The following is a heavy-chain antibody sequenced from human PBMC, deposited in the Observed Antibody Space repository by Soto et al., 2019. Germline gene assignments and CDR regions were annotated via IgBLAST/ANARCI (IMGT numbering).Heavy chain of an antibody. V-gene: IGHV1-18*01. CDR1: GYTFTSYG. CDR3: ARGFTDYGDYLTWFDP. Sequence: GASVKVSCKASGYTFTSYGISWVRQAPGQGLEWMGWISAYNGNTNYAQKLQGRVTMTTDTSTSTAYMELRSLRSDDTAVYYCARGFTDYGDYLTWFDPWGQRTLVTVSS. J-gene: IGHJ5*02. CDR2: ISAYNGNT. D-gene: IGHD4-17*01.